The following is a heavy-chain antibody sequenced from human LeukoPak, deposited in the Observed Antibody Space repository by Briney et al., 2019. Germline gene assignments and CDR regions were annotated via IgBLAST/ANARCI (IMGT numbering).Heavy chain of an antibody. V-gene: IGHV4-59*12. CDR1: GGSISNYY. D-gene: IGHD6-19*01. CDR3: ARGLSSGWYPFDAFDI. CDR2: IYYSGSP. Sequence: SETLSLTCTVSGGSISNYYWSWIRQPPGKGLEWIGDIYYSGSPNYNPSLKSRVTISVDTSKNQFSLKLNSVTAADTAVYYCARGLSSGWYPFDAFDIWGQGTMVTVSS. J-gene: IGHJ3*02.